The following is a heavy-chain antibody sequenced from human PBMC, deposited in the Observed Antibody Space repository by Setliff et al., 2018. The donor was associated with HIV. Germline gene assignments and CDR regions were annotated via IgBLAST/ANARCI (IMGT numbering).Heavy chain of an antibody. Sequence: PSETLSLTCTVSGGSMNNYYWNWIRQTPGKGLEWIGYIYENAYAHYTVSLRSRVTVSMDTSKNQFSLTLRSVTAADRAVYYCARAKMHRGVVSWSLYYFDYWGQGALVTVSS. CDR2: IYENAYA. CDR3: ARAKMHRGVVSWSLYYFDY. J-gene: IGHJ4*02. CDR1: GGSMNNYY. V-gene: IGHV4-59*01. D-gene: IGHD3-10*01.